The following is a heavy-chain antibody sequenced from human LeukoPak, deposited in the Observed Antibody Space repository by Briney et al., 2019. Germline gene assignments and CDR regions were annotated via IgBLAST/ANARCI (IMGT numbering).Heavy chain of an antibody. CDR1: GFTSSNYA. Sequence: GGSLRLSCAPSGFTSSNYATSWVRHAPGKGLERGSAISGSGGSTYYADSVKGRFTISRDNSKNTLYLQMNSLRAEDTAVYYCAIARVVPAAPDHYFDYWGQGTLVTVSS. V-gene: IGHV3-23*01. J-gene: IGHJ4*02. CDR2: ISGSGGST. CDR3: AIARVVPAAPDHYFDY. D-gene: IGHD2-2*01.